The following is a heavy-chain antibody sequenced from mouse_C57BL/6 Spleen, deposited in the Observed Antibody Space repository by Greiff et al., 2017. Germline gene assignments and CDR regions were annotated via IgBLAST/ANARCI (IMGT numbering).Heavy chain of an antibody. V-gene: IGHV1-82*01. CDR3: ARSTTVVASFDY. CDR1: GYAFSSSW. CDR2: IYPGDGDT. Sequence: VQLQQSGPELVKPGASVKISCKASGYAFSSSWMNWVKQRPGKGLEWIGRIYPGDGDTNYNGKFKGKATLTADKSSSTAYMQLSSLTSEDSAVYFCARSTTVVASFDYWGQGTTLTVSS. J-gene: IGHJ2*01. D-gene: IGHD1-1*01.